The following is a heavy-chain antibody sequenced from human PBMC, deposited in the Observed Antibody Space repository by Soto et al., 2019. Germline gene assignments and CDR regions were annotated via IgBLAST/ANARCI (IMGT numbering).Heavy chain of an antibody. J-gene: IGHJ4*02. D-gene: IGHD3-16*02. V-gene: IGHV1-8*01. CDR2: MNPNSGNT. CDR1: GYTFTSYD. CDR3: ARGIEGLYYDYVWGSYRPFCFDY. Sequence: ASVKVSCKASGYTFTSYDINWVRQATGQGLEWMGWMNPNSGNTGYAQKFQGRVTMTRNTSMSTAYMELSSLRSEDTAVYYCARGIEGLYYDYVWGSYRPFCFDYWGQGTLVTVSS.